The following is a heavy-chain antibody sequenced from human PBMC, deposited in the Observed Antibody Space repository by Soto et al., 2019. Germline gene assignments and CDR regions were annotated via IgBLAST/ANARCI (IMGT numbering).Heavy chain of an antibody. CDR3: VHSLSLGPLGYDM. Sequence: ITLNESDPTLVKSTQTLTRTCTFAGFSLSTRGVAVGWIRQPPGKALEWLGLIYWDDDKRYSPSLKRRLTITKDTSKSQVVLTVTNMDPVDTATYYCVHSLSLGPLGYDMWGQGTMVTVSS. CDR1: GFSLSTRGVA. J-gene: IGHJ3*02. V-gene: IGHV2-5*02. CDR2: IYWDDDK. D-gene: IGHD3-22*01.